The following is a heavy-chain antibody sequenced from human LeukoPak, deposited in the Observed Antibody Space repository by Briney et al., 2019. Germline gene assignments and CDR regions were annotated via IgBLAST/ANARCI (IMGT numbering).Heavy chain of an antibody. Sequence: SETLSLTCAVYGGSFSGSYWSWIRQSPGKGLEWIGEIIHSGSTTYNPSLKSRVTISIDTSKNQFSLKLSSVTAADTAVYYCAREGMLLRYFDWLFVPDAFDIWGQGTMATVSS. V-gene: IGHV4-34*12. D-gene: IGHD3-9*01. CDR1: GGSFSGSY. CDR2: IIHSGST. CDR3: AREGMLLRYFDWLFVPDAFDI. J-gene: IGHJ3*02.